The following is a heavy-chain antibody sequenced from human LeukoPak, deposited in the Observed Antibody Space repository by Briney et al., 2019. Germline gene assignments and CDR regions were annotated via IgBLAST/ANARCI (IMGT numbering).Heavy chain of an antibody. CDR1: GVSISSYF. CDR3: ARAPMIRGVFGWFDF. CDR2: RHDSGSS. V-gene: IGHV4-59*12. D-gene: IGHD3-10*01. Sequence: SETLSLTCSVSGVSISSYFWNWFRQPPGKGLEWIGYRHDSGSSNYNPSLKSRVTISIDTSKNQFSLKLNSVTAADTADYYCARAPMIRGVFGWFDFWGQGVLVTVSS. J-gene: IGHJ5*01.